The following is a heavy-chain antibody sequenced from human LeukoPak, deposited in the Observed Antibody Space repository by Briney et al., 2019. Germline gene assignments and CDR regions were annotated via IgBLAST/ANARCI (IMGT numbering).Heavy chain of an antibody. CDR3: ARDFSELVGSYYFDY. CDR1: GFTFSSCS. D-gene: IGHD3-10*01. V-gene: IGHV3-21*01. Sequence: SGGSLRLSCAASGFTFSSCSMNWVRQAPGKGLEWVSSISSSSSYIYYADSVKGRFTISRDNAKNSLYLQMNSLRAEDTAVYYCARDFSELVGSYYFDYWGQGTLVTVSS. J-gene: IGHJ4*02. CDR2: ISSSSSYI.